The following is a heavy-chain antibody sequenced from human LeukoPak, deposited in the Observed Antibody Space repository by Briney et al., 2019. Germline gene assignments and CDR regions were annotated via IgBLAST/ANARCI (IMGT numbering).Heavy chain of an antibody. CDR1: GGSISSSSYY. CDR3: ARRCRRNREFDY. V-gene: IGHV4-39*01. CDR2: IYYSGST. J-gene: IGHJ4*02. Sequence: PSETLSLTCTVPGGSISSSSYYWDWIRQPPGKGLEWIGCIYYSGSTYYNPSLKSRVSISVDTSKIQFSLKLSSVTVADTAVYYCARRCRRNREFDYWGQGTLVTVSS. D-gene: IGHD1-14*01.